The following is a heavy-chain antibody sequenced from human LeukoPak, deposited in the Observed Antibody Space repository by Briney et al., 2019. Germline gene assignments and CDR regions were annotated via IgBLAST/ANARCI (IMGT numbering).Heavy chain of an antibody. CDR3: ARVGTVTTPTFDY. J-gene: IGHJ4*02. V-gene: IGHV4-4*09. CDR2: IYTSGST. D-gene: IGHD4-11*01. Sequence: SETMSLTCTVSGGSISSYYWSWIRQPPGKGLEWIGYIYTSGSTNYNPSLKSRVTISVDTSKNQFSLKLSSVTAADTAVYYCARVGTVTTPTFDYWGQGTLVTVSS. CDR1: GGSISSYY.